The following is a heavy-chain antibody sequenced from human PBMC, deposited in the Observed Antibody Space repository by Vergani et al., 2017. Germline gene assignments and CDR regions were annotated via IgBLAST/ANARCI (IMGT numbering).Heavy chain of an antibody. Sequence: QVQLQQSGPGLVKPSQTLLLTCAISGDSVSNKSAGWNWIRQSPSRGLEWLGRTYFMSKWYNDYAASVKSRMTINSDTSKNLFSLQLQSVTPEDTAVYYCAREDISLTVEGANYMDIWGKGTTVTVSS. J-gene: IGHJ6*03. CDR2: TYFMSKWYN. D-gene: IGHD3-22*01. CDR3: AREDISLTVEGANYMDI. CDR1: GDSVSNKSAG. V-gene: IGHV6-1*01.